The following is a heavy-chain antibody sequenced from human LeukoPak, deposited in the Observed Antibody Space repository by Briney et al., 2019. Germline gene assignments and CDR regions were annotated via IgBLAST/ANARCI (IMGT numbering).Heavy chain of an antibody. J-gene: IGHJ6*03. CDR3: AKGGNYDSSASPYYYFYYMDV. CDR2: LSGSGSGI. CDR1: GFTFSTCA. V-gene: IGHV3-23*01. D-gene: IGHD3-22*01. Sequence: GGSLRLPRTASGFTFSTCAMNWVRQAPGKGLEWVSSLSGSGSGIYYADSVKGRFTISRDNSKNTLSLQMNGLRAEDTAVYYCAKGGNYDSSASPYYYFYYMDVWGKGTTVTVSS.